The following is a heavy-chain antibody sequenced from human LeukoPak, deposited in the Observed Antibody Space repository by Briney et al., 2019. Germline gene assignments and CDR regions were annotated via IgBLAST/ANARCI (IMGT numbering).Heavy chain of an antibody. CDR3: ARGPSSFGDPFDL. V-gene: IGHV3-66*01. CDR2: IYSGGNI. J-gene: IGHJ4*02. Sequence: GGSLRLSCAASGFSVSNSYISWVRQAPGKGPEWLSIIYSGGNIYYEDSVKGRFTISRDTSWNTVYLQMDCLSTEDTAVYYCARGPSSFGDPFDLWGQGTLVTVSS. CDR1: GFSVSNSY. D-gene: IGHD4-17*01.